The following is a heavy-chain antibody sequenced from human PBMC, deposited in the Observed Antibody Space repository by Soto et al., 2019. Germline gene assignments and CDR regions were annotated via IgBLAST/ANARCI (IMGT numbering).Heavy chain of an antibody. CDR2: IYPGDSDT. V-gene: IGHV5-51*01. J-gene: IGHJ4*02. Sequence: GAEVKKPGESLEISCKGSGYSFTNYWIGWVRQMPGKGLEWMGIIYPGDSDTRFSPSFQGQGTFSADKSISTAYLQWSGLKPSDTAMYYCARGKALGRGFDNWGQGTLVTVSS. CDR3: ARGKALGRGFDN. CDR1: GYSFTNYW. D-gene: IGHD3-10*01.